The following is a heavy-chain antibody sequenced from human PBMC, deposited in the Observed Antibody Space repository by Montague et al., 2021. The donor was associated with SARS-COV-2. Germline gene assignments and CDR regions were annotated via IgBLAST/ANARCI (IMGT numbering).Heavy chain of an antibody. CDR2: IHTSGST. CDR1: GTSVTSGSDY. Sequence: TLSLTCTVSGTSVTSGSDYWSWIRQPAGKGLEWIGRIHTSGSTNHNLSLKSRVTISADTSKNHFSLNLLSVTAADAAVYYCAKDDTSRYVGTWFDLWGQGTPVFVSS. CDR3: AKDDTSRYVGTWFDL. J-gene: IGHJ5*02. D-gene: IGHD7-27*01. V-gene: IGHV4-61*02.